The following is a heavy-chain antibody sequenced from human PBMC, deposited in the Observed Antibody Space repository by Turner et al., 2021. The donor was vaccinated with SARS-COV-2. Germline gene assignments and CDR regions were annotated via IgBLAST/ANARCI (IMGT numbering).Heavy chain of an antibody. CDR1: GGTFSSYA. J-gene: IGHJ6*02. V-gene: IGHV1-69*01. D-gene: IGHD4-17*01. CDR3: ATGAYDDGDPQGYYYGMDV. CDR2: IITIFGTA. Sequence: QVQLVQSGAAVRKPGSSVKVSCKASGGTFSSYAISCVRQAPGQGLEWMGGIITIFGTANYAQKFQVRVTITADESTSTAYMELSSLRSEDTAVFYCATGAYDDGDPQGYYYGMDVWGQGTTVTVSS.